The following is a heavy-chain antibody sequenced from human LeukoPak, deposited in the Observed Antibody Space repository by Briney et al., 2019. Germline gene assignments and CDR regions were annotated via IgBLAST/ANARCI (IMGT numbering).Heavy chain of an antibody. CDR2: INTDDSST. D-gene: IGHD2-8*01. V-gene: IGHV3-74*01. J-gene: IGHJ6*02. CDR3: AFTKTTYYYYGMDV. Sequence: GGPLRLSCAASGFTFSSYWMHWVRQAPGKGLVWVSRINTDDSSTSYADSVKGRFTISRDNAKNTLYLQMNSLRAEDSAVYYCAFTKTTYYYYGMDVWGQGTTVTVSS. CDR1: GFTFSSYW.